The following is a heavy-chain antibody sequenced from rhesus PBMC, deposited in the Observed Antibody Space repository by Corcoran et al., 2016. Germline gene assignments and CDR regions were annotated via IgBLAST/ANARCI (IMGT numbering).Heavy chain of an antibody. Sequence: QLQLQESGPGLVKPSETLSVTCAVSGGSISSSYLSWTRQAPGKGLEWIWYIYGSGSSTNNNPYHKIRVTLSEATSKNQLSLKLSAVAAADTAVYYCASEAVYYDSGYYTVYFDYWGQGVLVTVSS. V-gene: IGHV4-169*02. CDR2: IYGSGSST. CDR1: GGSISSSY. J-gene: IGHJ4*01. CDR3: ASEAVYYDSGYYTVYFDY. D-gene: IGHD3-28*01.